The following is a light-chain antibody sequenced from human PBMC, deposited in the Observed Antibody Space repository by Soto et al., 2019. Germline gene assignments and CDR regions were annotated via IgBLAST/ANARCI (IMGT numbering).Light chain of an antibody. CDR3: QQYNSWPLT. J-gene: IGKJ1*01. Sequence: EIVMTQSPATLSVSPGERATLSCRASRTVSTALAWYQQKPGQTPKLLIYDASTRVTGVPASFSGSGSGTEFNLTISSLQSEDFAVYSCQQYNSWPLTFGQGTKVDI. V-gene: IGKV3-15*01. CDR2: DAS. CDR1: RTVSTA.